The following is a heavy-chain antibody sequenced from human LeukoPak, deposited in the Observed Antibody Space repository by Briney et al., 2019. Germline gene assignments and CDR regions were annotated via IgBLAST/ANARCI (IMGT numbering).Heavy chain of an antibody. CDR3: AKTLGSLPQFDY. Sequence: PGGSLRLSCSPSGFTFHTEAMTWVRQGPGKGLEWVSTISDAGDTAYYADSVKGRFTIFRDNSKNTLYLQMNSLRAEDTALYYCAKTLGSLPQFDYWGQGALVAVSS. V-gene: IGHV3-23*01. J-gene: IGHJ4*02. CDR1: GFTFHTEA. CDR2: ISDAGDTA. D-gene: IGHD7-27*01.